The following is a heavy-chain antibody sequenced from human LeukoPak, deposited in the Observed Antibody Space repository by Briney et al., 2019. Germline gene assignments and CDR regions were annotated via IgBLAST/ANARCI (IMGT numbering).Heavy chain of an antibody. D-gene: IGHD1-26*01. CDR3: ARVPYSGTYYNWYFDL. V-gene: IGHV4-61*01. J-gene: IGHJ2*01. CDR1: GGSVSSGSYY. Sequence: PSETLSLTCTVSGGSVSSGSYYWSWIRQPPGKGLEWIGYIYYSGSTNYNPSLKSRVTISVDTSKNQFSLKLSSVTAADTAVYYCARVPYSGTYYNWYFDLWGRGTLVTVSS. CDR2: IYYSGST.